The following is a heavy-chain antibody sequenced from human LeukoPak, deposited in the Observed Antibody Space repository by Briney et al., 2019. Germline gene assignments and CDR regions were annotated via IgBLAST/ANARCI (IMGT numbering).Heavy chain of an antibody. J-gene: IGHJ4*02. Sequence: PSETLSLTCTVSGGSISSDYWSWIRQPPGKGLEWIGYIYYSGSTNYNPSLKSRVTISVDTSKNQFSLKLSSVTAADTAVYYCAREFGHCYGDNCFYFFDTWGQGFRVTVSS. V-gene: IGHV4-59*01. CDR2: IYYSGST. D-gene: IGHD4-23*01. CDR3: AREFGHCYGDNCFYFFDT. CDR1: GGSISSDY.